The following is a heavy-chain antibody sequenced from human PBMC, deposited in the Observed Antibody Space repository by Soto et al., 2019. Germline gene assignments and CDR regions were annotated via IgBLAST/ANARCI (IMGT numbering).Heavy chain of an antibody. CDR3: ARDPYYDSSGYPYYFDY. V-gene: IGHV3-21*01. D-gene: IGHD3-22*01. CDR2: ISSSSSYI. Sequence: EVQLVESGGGLVKPGGSLRLSCAASGFTFSSYSMNRVRQAPGKGLEWVSSISSSSSYIYYADSVKGRFTISRDNAKNSLYLQMNSLRAEDTAVYYCARDPYYDSSGYPYYFDYWGQGTLVTVSS. CDR1: GFTFSSYS. J-gene: IGHJ4*02.